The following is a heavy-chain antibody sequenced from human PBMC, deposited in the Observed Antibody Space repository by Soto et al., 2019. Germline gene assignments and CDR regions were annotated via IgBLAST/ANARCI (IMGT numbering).Heavy chain of an antibody. D-gene: IGHD3-3*01. CDR3: ARGIVDFWSGRHYFDY. V-gene: IGHV4-4*07. CDR2: IYTSGST. CDR1: SYY. Sequence: SYYWSWIRQPAGQGLEWIGRIYTSGSTNYNPSLKSRVTMSIDTSKNQFSLKLTSVTAADTAVYFCARGIVDFWSGRHYFDYWGQGTLVTVSS. J-gene: IGHJ4*02.